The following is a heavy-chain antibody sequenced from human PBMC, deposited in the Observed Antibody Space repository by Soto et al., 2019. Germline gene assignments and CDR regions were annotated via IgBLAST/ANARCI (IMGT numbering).Heavy chain of an antibody. V-gene: IGHV1-18*01. CDR3: ARADLVGATPINLLYPRFQHFDY. Sequence: GASMKVSCKASGYTFTSYDISWGRQAPGQRLEWMGWISAYNGNTNYAQKLQGRVTMTTDTSTSTAYMELRSLRSDDTAVYYCARADLVGATPINLLYPRFQHFDYWGQGTLVTVSS. CDR2: ISAYNGNT. J-gene: IGHJ4*02. CDR1: GYTFTSYD. D-gene: IGHD1-26*01.